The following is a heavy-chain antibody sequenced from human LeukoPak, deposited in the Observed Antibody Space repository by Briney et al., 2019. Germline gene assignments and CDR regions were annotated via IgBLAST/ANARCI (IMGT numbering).Heavy chain of an antibody. CDR2: IWYDGSNK. J-gene: IGHJ3*02. CDR3: ARVAPGKYYYDSSGDKAFDI. V-gene: IGHV3-33*01. CDR1: GFTFSSYG. Sequence: PGRSLRLSCAASGFTFSSYGMHWVRQAPGKGLEWVAVIWYDGSNKYYADSVKGRFTISRDNSKNTLYLQMNSLRAEDTAVYYCARVAPGKYYYDSSGDKAFDIWGQGTMVTVSS. D-gene: IGHD3-22*01.